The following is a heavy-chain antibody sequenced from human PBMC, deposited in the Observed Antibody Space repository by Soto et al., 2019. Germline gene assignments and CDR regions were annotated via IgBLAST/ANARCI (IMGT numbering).Heavy chain of an antibody. CDR2: FYTSGSTNT. J-gene: IGHJ6*04. Sequence: KTSETLSLTCTVAGGSISSYHWSWIRQTAGRRLEWIGRFYTSGSTNTYYNPSLKSRVTMSVDTTKNQFSLEMTSVSATATAGYYCVRESGGGGYCRVGMCHGMDVWGKGTTVTVS. CDR1: GGSISSYH. CDR3: VRESGGGGYCRVGMCHGMDV. D-gene: IGHD2-15*01. V-gene: IGHV4-4*07.